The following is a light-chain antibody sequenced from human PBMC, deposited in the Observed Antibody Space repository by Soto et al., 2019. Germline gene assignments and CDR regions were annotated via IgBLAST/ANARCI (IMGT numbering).Light chain of an antibody. J-gene: IGLJ2*01. V-gene: IGLV1-44*01. CDR3: AAWYDSLNGVV. Sequence: QSVLTQPPSASGTTGQRVTISCSGSSSNIGSNTVNWYQQLPGTAPKLLIYSNNQRPSGVPDRFSGSKSGTSASLAISGLQSEDEADYYCAAWYDSLNGVVFGGGTKGTVL. CDR1: SSNIGSNT. CDR2: SNN.